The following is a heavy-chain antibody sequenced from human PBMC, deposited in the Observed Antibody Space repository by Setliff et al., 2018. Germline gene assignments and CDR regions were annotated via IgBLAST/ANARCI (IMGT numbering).Heavy chain of an antibody. CDR2: IWADEVNI. CDR3: AKDSGWFLPFDS. CDR1: GFTFSNYN. Sequence: PGGSLRLSCVASGFTFSNYNMHWVRQAPGKGLEWVAIIWADEVNIYYADSVNGRFTISRDNSKNTLYLQMNSLRAEDTAVYYCAKDSGWFLPFDSWGQGTLVTVSS. D-gene: IGHD6-19*01. J-gene: IGHJ4*02. V-gene: IGHV3-33*06.